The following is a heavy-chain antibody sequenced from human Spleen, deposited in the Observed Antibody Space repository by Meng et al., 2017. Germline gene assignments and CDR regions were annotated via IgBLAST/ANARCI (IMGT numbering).Heavy chain of an antibody. CDR2: VSWNGSRT. D-gene: IGHD1-26*01. CDR3: AKERSSYSDYYYGMDV. CDR1: GFTFSNSD. Sequence: GGSLRLSCAASGFTFSNSDMNWVRQAPGKGLEWVSGVSWNGSRTHYADSVKGRFIISRDNSRNFLYQQMNSLRPEDMAVYYCAKERSSYSDYYYGMDVWGQGTTVTVSS. V-gene: IGHV3-19*01. J-gene: IGHJ6*02.